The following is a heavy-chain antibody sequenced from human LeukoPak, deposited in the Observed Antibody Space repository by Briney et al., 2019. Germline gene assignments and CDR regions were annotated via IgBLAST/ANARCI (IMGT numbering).Heavy chain of an antibody. CDR1: GYTFTGYY. D-gene: IGHD3-3*01. CDR2: INPNSGGT. J-gene: IGHJ4*02. CDR3: ARVRYTVLRPDY. Sequence: ASVKVSCKASGYTFTGYYTHWVRQAPGQGLEWMGWINPNSGGTNYAQKFQGRVTMTRDTSISTAYMELSRLRSDDTAVYYCARVRYTVLRPDYWGQGTLVTVSS. V-gene: IGHV1-2*02.